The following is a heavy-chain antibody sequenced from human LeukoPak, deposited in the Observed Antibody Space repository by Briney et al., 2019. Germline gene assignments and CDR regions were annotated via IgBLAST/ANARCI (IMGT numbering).Heavy chain of an antibody. CDR3: ARVQKASYNCFDA. J-gene: IGHJ5*02. CDR1: GNTFSGYS. Sequence: GASVKVFCKISGNTFSGYSIHWVRQALGQGLVWMGWINSNSGGTSYGQPFQGRVTMTRDTSFIRVSLELTRLTSVDTAMYYCARVQKASYNCFDAWGQGTMVTVSS. V-gene: IGHV1-2*02. CDR2: INSNSGGT.